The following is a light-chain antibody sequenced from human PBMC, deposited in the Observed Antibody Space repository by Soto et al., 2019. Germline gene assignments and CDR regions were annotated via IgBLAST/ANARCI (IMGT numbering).Light chain of an antibody. CDR2: GAS. CDR1: QSVSSN. CDR3: QQYNNWPPDAYT. Sequence: EIVMTQSPATLSVSPGERATLSCRASQSVSSNLAWYQQKPGQAPRLLIYGASTRATGIPARFSGSGSGTEFTLTISSLQSEDFAVYYCQQYNNWPPDAYTFGQGTKLEIK. J-gene: IGKJ2*01. V-gene: IGKV3-15*01.